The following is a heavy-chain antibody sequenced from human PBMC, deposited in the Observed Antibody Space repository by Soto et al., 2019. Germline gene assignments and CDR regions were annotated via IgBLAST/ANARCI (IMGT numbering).Heavy chain of an antibody. J-gene: IGHJ1*01. CDR2: IYYSGST. Sequence: PSETLSLTCTVSGCSISSGDYYWSWIRQPPGKGLEWIGYIYYSGSTYYNPSLKSRVTISVDTSKNQFSLKLSSVTAADTAVYYCARGYDSSGYYYVHFQHWGQGTLVTVS. CDR3: ARGYDSSGYYYVHFQH. D-gene: IGHD3-22*01. CDR1: GCSISSGDYY. V-gene: IGHV4-30-4*01.